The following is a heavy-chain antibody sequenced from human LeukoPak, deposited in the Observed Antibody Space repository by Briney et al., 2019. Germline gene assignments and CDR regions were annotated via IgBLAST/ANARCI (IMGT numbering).Heavy chain of an antibody. V-gene: IGHV3-74*01. J-gene: IGHJ6*04. CDR1: GFTFSSYW. CDR3: AGGNYYDMDV. CDR2: INSDGTYT. Sequence: GGSLRLSCVASGFTFSSYWMHWVRQAPGKGLVWVSRINSDGTYTTYADSVKGRFTISRDNAKNTLYLQMKSLRAEDTAVYYCAGGNYYDMDVWGKGTTVTVSS.